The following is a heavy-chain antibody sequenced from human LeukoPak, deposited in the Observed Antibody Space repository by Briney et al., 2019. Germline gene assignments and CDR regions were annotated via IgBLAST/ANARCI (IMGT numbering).Heavy chain of an antibody. V-gene: IGHV3-23*01. D-gene: IGHD5-18*01. CDR2: IIASGGTT. CDR3: ARGDTAMVLYYFDY. CDR1: GFPFSSYA. Sequence: PGGSLRLSCAASGFPFSSYAMSWFRQTPGKGLEWVSSIIASGGTTYYADSVKGRFTISRDNSKNTVYLQMHTLRAEDTAVYYCARGDTAMVLYYFDYWGQGTLVTVSS. J-gene: IGHJ4*02.